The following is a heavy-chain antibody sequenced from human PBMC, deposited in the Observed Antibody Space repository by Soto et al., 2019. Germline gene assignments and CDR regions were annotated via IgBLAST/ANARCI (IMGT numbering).Heavy chain of an antibody. J-gene: IGHJ4*02. D-gene: IGHD3-22*01. CDR2: VFHSGDT. V-gene: IGHV4-4*02. Sequence: DLAESGPGLVKPSGTLSLTCVVSGGSISGRNWWSWVRQAPGKGLEWIGEVFHSGDTTYSPSLRSRVSISVDKSKNQFSLKLNSVIAADTAVYYCTRLIYDSRLNYFYFDLWGQGALVTVSS. CDR3: TRLIYDSRLNYFYFDL. CDR1: GGSISGRNW.